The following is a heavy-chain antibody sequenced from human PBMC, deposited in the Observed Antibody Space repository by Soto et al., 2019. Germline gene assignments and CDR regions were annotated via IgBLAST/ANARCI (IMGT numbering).Heavy chain of an antibody. Sequence: GGSLRLSCAASGFTFSSYWMHWVRQAPGKGLVWVSRINSDGSSTSYADSVKGRFTISRDNAKSTLYLQMNSLRAEDTAVYYCARDLSSYSSGWYVPSSAFDPWGQGTLVTVSS. J-gene: IGHJ5*02. D-gene: IGHD6-19*01. V-gene: IGHV3-74*01. CDR3: ARDLSSYSSGWYVPSSAFDP. CDR2: INSDGSST. CDR1: GFTFSSYW.